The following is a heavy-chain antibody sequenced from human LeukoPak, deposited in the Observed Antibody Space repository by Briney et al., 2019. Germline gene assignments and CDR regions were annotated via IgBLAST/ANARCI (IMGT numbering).Heavy chain of an antibody. CDR3: ARARMVRGVITLHPFDY. Sequence: PGGSLRLSCAASGFTVSSNYMTWVRQAPGKGLEWVSIIYSGGSTYYADSVKGRFTISRDNSKNTLYLQMNSLRAEDTAVYYCARARMVRGVITLHPFDYWGQGTLVTVSS. V-gene: IGHV3-66*01. D-gene: IGHD3-10*01. J-gene: IGHJ4*02. CDR1: GFTVSSNY. CDR2: IYSGGST.